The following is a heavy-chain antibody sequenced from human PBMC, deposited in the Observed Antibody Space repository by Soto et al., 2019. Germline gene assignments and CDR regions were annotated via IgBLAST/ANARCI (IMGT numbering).Heavy chain of an antibody. Sequence: GGSLRLSCAASGFTFSSYAMSWVRQAPGKGLVWVSRINSDGSSTSYADSVKGRFTISRDNAKNTLYLQMNSLRAEDTAVYYCARDHYYDGTDYWGQGTLVTVSS. CDR1: GFTFSSYA. D-gene: IGHD3-22*01. J-gene: IGHJ4*02. CDR3: ARDHYYDGTDY. V-gene: IGHV3-74*01. CDR2: INSDGSST.